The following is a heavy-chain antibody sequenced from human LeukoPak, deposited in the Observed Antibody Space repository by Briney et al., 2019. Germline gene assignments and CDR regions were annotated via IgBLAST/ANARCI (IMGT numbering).Heavy chain of an antibody. CDR1: GFTFSDYY. D-gene: IGHD6-13*01. CDR2: ISSSGSTI. V-gene: IGHV3-11*01. J-gene: IGHJ1*01. Sequence: PGGSLRLSCAASGFTFSDYYMSWIRQAPGKGLEWVSYISSSGSTIYYADSVKGRFTISRDNAKNSLYLQMNSLRAEDTAVYYCARESSSWSREYFQHWGQGTLVTVSS. CDR3: ARESSSWSREYFQH.